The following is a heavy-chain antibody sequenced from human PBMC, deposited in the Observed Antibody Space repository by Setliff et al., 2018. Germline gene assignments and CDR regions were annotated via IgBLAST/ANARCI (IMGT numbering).Heavy chain of an antibody. CDR2: TIPMFGSA. CDR3: AREGVDIRSSTDYRYYMDV. CDR1: GGTFRSYG. D-gene: IGHD5-12*01. J-gene: IGHJ6*03. V-gene: IGHV1-69*05. Sequence: ASVKVSCKASGGTFRSYGISWVRQAPGQGLEWMGGTIPMFGSANYAQKLQGRVTIITDEFTGTAYMELSSLRTEDTAVYYCAREGVDIRSSTDYRYYMDVWGKGTTVTVSS.